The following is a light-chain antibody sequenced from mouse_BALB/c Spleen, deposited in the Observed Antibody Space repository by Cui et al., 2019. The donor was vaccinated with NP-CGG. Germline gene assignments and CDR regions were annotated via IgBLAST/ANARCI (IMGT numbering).Light chain of an antibody. CDR2: DTN. Sequence: QAVVTQESALTTSPGDTVTLTCRSSTGAVISSNYANWVQEKPDHLFTGLIGDTNNRAPGVPARFSGSLIGDKAALTITGAQTEDEAIYFCALWYSNHWVFGGGTKLTVL. V-gene: IGLV1*01. J-gene: IGLJ1*01. CDR3: ALWYSNHWV. CDR1: TGAVISSNY.